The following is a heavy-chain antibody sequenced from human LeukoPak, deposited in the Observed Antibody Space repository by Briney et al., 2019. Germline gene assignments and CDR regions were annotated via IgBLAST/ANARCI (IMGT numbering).Heavy chain of an antibody. CDR2: IIPILGIA. V-gene: IGHV1-69*04. J-gene: IGHJ3*02. Sequence: SVKVSCKASGGTFCSYTISWVRQAPGQGLEWMGRIIPILGIANYAQKFQGRVTIIADKSTSTAYMELSSLRSEDTAVYYCARDWYSSSWYRWGAFDIWGQGTMVTVPS. D-gene: IGHD6-13*01. CDR3: ARDWYSSSWYRWGAFDI. CDR1: GGTFCSYT.